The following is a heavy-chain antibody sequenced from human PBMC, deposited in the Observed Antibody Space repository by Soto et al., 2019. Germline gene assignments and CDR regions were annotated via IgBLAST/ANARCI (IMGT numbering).Heavy chain of an antibody. CDR3: ARSPAYSSGSRSYLTWFDP. D-gene: IGHD3-10*01. CDR1: GGSVSIGDYY. CDR2: IYYSGNT. Sequence: SETLSLTCTVSGGSVSIGDYYWNWIRQPPGKGLEWIGYIYYSGNTYFNPSLGGRGTISVDTSKNQFSLRLSSVTAADTAVYYCARSPAYSSGSRSYLTWFDPWGPGTLVTVSA. J-gene: IGHJ5*02. V-gene: IGHV4-30-4*01.